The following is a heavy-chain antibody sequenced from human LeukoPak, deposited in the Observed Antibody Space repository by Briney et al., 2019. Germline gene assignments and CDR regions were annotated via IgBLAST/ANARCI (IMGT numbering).Heavy chain of an antibody. CDR2: ILTTAEGAKYA. D-gene: IGHD3-9*01. CDR1: GFSFTDYH. CDR3: ATDQRYAFDY. V-gene: IGHV3-48*02. J-gene: IGHJ4*02. Sequence: PGGSLTLSCAPSGFSFTDYHMNWVRQAPGKGLEWISNILTTAEGAKYAYYPDSVKGRVTISRDDGNNTLYLHMNSLRDDDTAVYYCATDQRYAFDYWGQGILVTVSS.